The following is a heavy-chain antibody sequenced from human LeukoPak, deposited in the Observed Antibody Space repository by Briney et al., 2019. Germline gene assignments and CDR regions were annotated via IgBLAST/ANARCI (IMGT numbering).Heavy chain of an antibody. CDR2: IFYSGST. D-gene: IGHD6-6*01. CDR3: ARGPTRQYFDS. Sequence: SETLSLTCTVSGGSINSYYWSWIRQPPGKGLEWIGYIFYSGSTNYNPSLQSRVTISVDTSRNQFSLNLSSVTAADTAVYCCARGPTRQYFDSWGRGTLVTVSS. CDR1: GGSINSYY. J-gene: IGHJ4*02. V-gene: IGHV4-59*01.